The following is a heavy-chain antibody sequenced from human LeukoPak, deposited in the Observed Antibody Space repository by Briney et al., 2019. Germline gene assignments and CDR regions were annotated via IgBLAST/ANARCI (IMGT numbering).Heavy chain of an antibody. Sequence: GASVKVSCKASGGTFSSYAISWVRQAPGQGLEWMGGIIPIFGTANYAQKFQGRVTITADESTSTAYMELSRLRSDDTAVYYCAREGPIVGATHLVDYWGQGTLVTVSS. J-gene: IGHJ4*02. V-gene: IGHV1-69*13. CDR1: GGTFSSYA. D-gene: IGHD1-26*01. CDR3: AREGPIVGATHLVDY. CDR2: IIPIFGTA.